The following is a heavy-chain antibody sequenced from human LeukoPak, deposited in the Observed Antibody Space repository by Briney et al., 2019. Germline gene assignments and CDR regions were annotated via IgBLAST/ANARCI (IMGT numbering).Heavy chain of an antibody. V-gene: IGHV5-51*01. J-gene: IGHJ4*02. D-gene: IGHD1-26*01. Sequence: GESLKISCKCSGYSLTNYWLGWVRPMPGKGLEWMGIINLGDYESRYSPPFQGQVTISADKSISTAYLQWSSLKASDPAIYYCARREYSGSYYFDYWGQGTLVTVSS. CDR3: ARREYSGSYYFDY. CDR2: INLGDYES. CDR1: GYSLTNYW.